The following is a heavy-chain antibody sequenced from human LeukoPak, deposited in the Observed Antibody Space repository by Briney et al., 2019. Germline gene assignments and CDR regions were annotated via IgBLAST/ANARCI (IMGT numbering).Heavy chain of an antibody. CDR2: INPSGGST. CDR3: ARVTGGYSSSWYDPWD. Sequence: GASVKVSCKASGYTFTSYYMHWVRQAPGQGLEWMGIINPSGGSTSYAQKFQGRVTMTRDTSISTAYMELSRLRSDDTAVYYCARVTGGYSSSWYDPWDWGQGTLVTVSS. CDR1: GYTFTSYY. V-gene: IGHV1-46*01. J-gene: IGHJ4*02. D-gene: IGHD6-13*01.